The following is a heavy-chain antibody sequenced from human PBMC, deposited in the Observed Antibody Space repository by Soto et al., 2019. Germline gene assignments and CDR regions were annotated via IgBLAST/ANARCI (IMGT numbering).Heavy chain of an antibody. CDR2: ISYDGSNK. V-gene: IGHV3-30-3*01. J-gene: IGHJ4*02. D-gene: IGHD4-17*01. CDR3: ARDGGGIYGDPYYYFDY. CDR1: GFTFSSYA. Sequence: QVQLVESGGGVVQPGRFLRLSCAASGFTFSSYAMHWVRQAPGKGLEWVAVISYDGSNKYYADSVKGRFTISRDNSKNTLYLQMNSLRAEDTAVYYCARDGGGIYGDPYYYFDYWGQGTLVTVSS.